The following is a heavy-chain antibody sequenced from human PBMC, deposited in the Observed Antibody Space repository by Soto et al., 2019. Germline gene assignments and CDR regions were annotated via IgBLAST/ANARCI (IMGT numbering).Heavy chain of an antibody. Sequence: EVQLVESGGGLVQPGGSLRLSCAASGFMFSSHWMHWVRQAPGKGLVWVSRISADGSNTNYADSVKGRFTISRDNARNTLFLQMNSLTAEDTAVYYCARRTDAYNWADYWGQGTLVPVSS. CDR2: ISADGSNT. CDR3: ARRTDAYNWADY. CDR1: GFMFSSHW. D-gene: IGHD1-1*01. J-gene: IGHJ4*02. V-gene: IGHV3-74*01.